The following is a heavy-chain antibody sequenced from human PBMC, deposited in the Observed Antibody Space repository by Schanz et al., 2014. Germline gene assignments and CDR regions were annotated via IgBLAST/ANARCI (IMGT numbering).Heavy chain of an antibody. J-gene: IGHJ4*02. CDR1: GFGFSSYS. CDR3: AKSLESCPGGRCSRGYFDY. V-gene: IGHV3-48*01. Sequence: EVQLVESGGGLIQPGGSLRLSCAASGFGFSSYSMNWVRQAPGKGLEWVSYISSSSSTRYYADSVKGRFTISRDNAKNTLYLQMNSLRAEDTAVYYCAKSLESCPGGRCSRGYFDYWGQGTLVIVSS. D-gene: IGHD2-8*02. CDR2: ISSSSSTR.